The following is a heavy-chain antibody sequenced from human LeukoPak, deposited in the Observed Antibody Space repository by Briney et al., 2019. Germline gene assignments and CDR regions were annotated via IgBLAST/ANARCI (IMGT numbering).Heavy chain of an antibody. Sequence: GGSLRLSCAAPGFTFSSYSMNWVRQAPGKGLEWVSSISSSSSYIYYADSVKGRFTISRDNAKNSLYLQMNSLRAEDTAVYYCARVGLRYFDYWGQGTLVTVSS. CDR2: ISSSSSYI. V-gene: IGHV3-21*01. D-gene: IGHD3-9*01. J-gene: IGHJ4*02. CDR1: GFTFSSYS. CDR3: ARVGLRYFDY.